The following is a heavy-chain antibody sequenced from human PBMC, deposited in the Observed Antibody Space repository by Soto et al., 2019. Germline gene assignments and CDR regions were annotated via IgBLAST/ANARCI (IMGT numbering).Heavy chain of an antibody. CDR1: GFTFSSYA. CDR3: VTTRVAVRCLTGYYYGMDV. V-gene: IGHV3-64D*08. Sequence: WGSLRLSCSVSGFTFSSYAMHWVRQAPGKGLEYVSAIDRDGGSTYLADSVKGRFTISRDNFKNSLYLEMSSLRGEDTALYYCVTTRVAVRCLTGYYYGMDVWGQGTTVTVSS. D-gene: IGHD3-10*01. J-gene: IGHJ6*02. CDR2: IDRDGGST.